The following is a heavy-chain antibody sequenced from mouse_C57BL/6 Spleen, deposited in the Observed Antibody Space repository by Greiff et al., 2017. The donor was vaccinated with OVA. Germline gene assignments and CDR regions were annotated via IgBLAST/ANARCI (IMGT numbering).Heavy chain of an antibody. V-gene: IGHV1-42*01. CDR3: ARVGGYYYFDY. CDR1: GYSFTGYY. D-gene: IGHD2-3*01. J-gene: IGHJ2*01. Sequence: EVQLQESGPELVKPGASVKISCKASGYSFTGYYMNWVKQSPEKSLEWIGEINPSTGGTTYNQKFKAKATLTVDKSSSTAYMQLKSLTSEDSAVYYCARVGGYYYFDYWGKGTTLTVSS. CDR2: INPSTGGT.